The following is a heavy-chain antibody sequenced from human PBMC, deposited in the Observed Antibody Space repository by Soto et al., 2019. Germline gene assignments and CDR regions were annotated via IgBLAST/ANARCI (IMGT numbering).Heavy chain of an antibody. Sequence: EVHLVESGGDLVQPGGSLRLSCAASGFTFSAYWMQWVRQAPGKGLEWVAIIKQDVSEKYYVDSVTGRFTISRDNAKNSLYLQMSSLRAEDTAMYYCVGSRGWLFDYWGQGTLVTVSS. CDR1: GFTFSAYW. D-gene: IGHD6-19*01. CDR2: IKQDVSEK. J-gene: IGHJ4*02. CDR3: VGSRGWLFDY. V-gene: IGHV3-7*05.